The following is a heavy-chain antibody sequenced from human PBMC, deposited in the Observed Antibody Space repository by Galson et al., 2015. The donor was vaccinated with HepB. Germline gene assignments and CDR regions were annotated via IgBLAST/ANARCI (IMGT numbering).Heavy chain of an antibody. V-gene: IGHV1-24*01. CDR2: FDPEDGDT. CDR1: GYTLTESS. D-gene: IGHD3-10*01. Sequence: SVKVSCKVSGYTLTESSMHWVRQAPGKGLEWMGSFDPEDGDTVYAQKFQGRVTLTGDTSTDTAYMELSSLRSEDTAVYYCATPFGVGDDYFDSWGQGTLVTVSS. CDR3: ATPFGVGDDYFDS. J-gene: IGHJ4*02.